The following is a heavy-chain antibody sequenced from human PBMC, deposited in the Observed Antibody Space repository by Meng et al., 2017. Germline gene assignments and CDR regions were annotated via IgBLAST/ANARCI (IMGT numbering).Heavy chain of an antibody. J-gene: IGHJ3*02. Sequence: VQAPASGPGLVKPSQTLSLTCLVSGGSISSGGYYGSWIRQHPGKGLEWIGYIYYSGSTYYNPSLKSRVTISVDTSKNQFSLKLSSVTAADTAVYYCARDQGGSGSFGFAFDIWGQGTMVTVSS. CDR1: GGSISSGGYY. CDR3: ARDQGGSGSFGFAFDI. CDR2: IYYSGST. D-gene: IGHD6-19*01. V-gene: IGHV4-31*03.